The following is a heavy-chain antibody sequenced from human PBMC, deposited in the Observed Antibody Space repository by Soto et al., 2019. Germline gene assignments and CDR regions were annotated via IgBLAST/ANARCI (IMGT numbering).Heavy chain of an antibody. CDR3: ARDAYSSGENWFDP. Sequence: GGSLRLSCAASGFTFSSYAMTWVRQAPGKGLEWVSSITGSGGSTYYADSVKGRFTISRDNSKNTLYLQMNSLRAEDTAVYYCARDAYSSGENWFDPWGQGTLVTVSS. D-gene: IGHD6-19*01. CDR2: ITGSGGST. J-gene: IGHJ5*02. CDR1: GFTFSSYA. V-gene: IGHV3-23*01.